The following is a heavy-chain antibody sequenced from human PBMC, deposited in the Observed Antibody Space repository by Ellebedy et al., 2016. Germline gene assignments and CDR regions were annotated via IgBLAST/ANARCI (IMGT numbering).Heavy chain of an antibody. J-gene: IGHJ6*02. CDR3: ARGGYSPNYGMDV. D-gene: IGHD6-13*01. Sequence: ASVKVSCKASGGTFSSYAISWVRQAPGQGLEWMGRIIPILSITNYAQKFQGRVTITADKSTSTAYMELSSLRSEDTAIYYCARGGYSPNYGMDVWGQGTTVTVSS. CDR1: GGTFSSYA. V-gene: IGHV1-69*04. CDR2: IIPILSIT.